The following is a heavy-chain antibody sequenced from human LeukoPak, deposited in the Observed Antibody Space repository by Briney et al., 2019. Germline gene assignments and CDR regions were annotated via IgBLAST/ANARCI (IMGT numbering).Heavy chain of an antibody. V-gene: IGHV4-39*07. Sequence: SETLSLTCTVSGGSISSNSYYWGWIRQPPGKELECIGSIYYSGSTYYNPSLNSRVTISVDTPKNQSSLKLSSVTAADTAVYYCARPYGSGSYFDYWGRGTLVTVSS. D-gene: IGHD3-10*01. CDR1: GGSISSNSYY. J-gene: IGHJ4*02. CDR2: IYYSGST. CDR3: ARPYGSGSYFDY.